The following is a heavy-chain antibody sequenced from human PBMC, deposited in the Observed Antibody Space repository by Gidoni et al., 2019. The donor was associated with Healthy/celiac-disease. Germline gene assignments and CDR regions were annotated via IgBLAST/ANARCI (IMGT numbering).Heavy chain of an antibody. CDR2: ISYDGSNK. Sequence: QVQLVESGGGVVQPGRSLRLSCAASGFTFSSYCMHWVRQAPGKGLEWVAVISYDGSNKYYADSVKGRFTISRDNSKNTLYLQMNSLRAEDTAVYYCARDRDSSSWGYYYYGMDVWGQGTTVTVSS. CDR3: ARDRDSSSWGYYYYGMDV. J-gene: IGHJ6*02. CDR1: GFTFSSYC. V-gene: IGHV3-30*03. D-gene: IGHD6-6*01.